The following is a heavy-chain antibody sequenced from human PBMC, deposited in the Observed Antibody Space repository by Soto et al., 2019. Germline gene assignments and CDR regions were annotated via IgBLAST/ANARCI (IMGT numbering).Heavy chain of an antibody. V-gene: IGHV1-18*01. D-gene: IGHD6-13*01. CDR3: AREWGSSSWYGPLYYYYYGMDV. J-gene: IGHJ6*02. Sequence: GASVKVSFKASGYTFTSYGISWVRQAPGQGLEWMGWISAYNGNTNYAQKLQGRVTMTTDTSTSTAYMELRSLRSDDTAVYYCAREWGSSSWYGPLYYYYYGMDVWGQGTTVTVSS. CDR1: GYTFTSYG. CDR2: ISAYNGNT.